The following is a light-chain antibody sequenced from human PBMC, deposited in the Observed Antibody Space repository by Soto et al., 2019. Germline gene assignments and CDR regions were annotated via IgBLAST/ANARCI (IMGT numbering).Light chain of an antibody. J-gene: IGKJ3*01. CDR2: GAS. CDR1: QTVNSPY. CDR3: HQHETSPPT. Sequence: DMVLTQSPGTLSLSPGESGILSCRTSQTVNSPYLAWYQQKPGQAPRLLISGASTRATGIPDRFSGSGSGTEFTLTISRLESEDFAVYYCHQHETSPPTFGPGTKVDVK. V-gene: IGKV3-20*01.